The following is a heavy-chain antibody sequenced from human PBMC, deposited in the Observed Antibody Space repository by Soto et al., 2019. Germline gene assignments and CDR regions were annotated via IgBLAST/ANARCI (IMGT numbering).Heavy chain of an antibody. Sequence: PGGSLRLSCAASGFNFGSYFMHWVRQAPGKGLEWVAVSWYDASQQYYADSVKGRFTISRDNSKNTLYLQMDSLRVDDTAVYYSARPLWTFGFGEVFDWWGQG. D-gene: IGHD3-16*01. V-gene: IGHV3-33*01. CDR3: ARPLWTFGFGEVFDW. CDR2: SWYDASQQ. CDR1: GFNFGSYF. J-gene: IGHJ4*02.